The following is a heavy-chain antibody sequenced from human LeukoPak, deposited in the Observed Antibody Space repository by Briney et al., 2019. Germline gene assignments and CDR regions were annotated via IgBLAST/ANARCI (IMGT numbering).Heavy chain of an antibody. CDR2: IRSKANSYAT. J-gene: IGHJ4*02. D-gene: IGHD3-22*01. CDR1: GFTLSGSA. V-gene: IGHV3-73*01. CDR3: IRRVDSSGYYGIDY. Sequence: GGSLRLSCAASGFTLSGSAMHWVRQASGKGLEWVGRIRSKANSYATAYAASVKGRFTISRDDSKNTAYLQMNSLKTEDTAVYYCIRRVDSSGYYGIDYSGQGTLVTVSS.